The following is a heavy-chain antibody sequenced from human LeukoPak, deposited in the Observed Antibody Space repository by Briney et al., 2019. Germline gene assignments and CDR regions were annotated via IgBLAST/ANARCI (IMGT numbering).Heavy chain of an antibody. CDR2: IYYSGST. CDR3: ARGHRYCSSTSCYGYYFDY. V-gene: IGHV4-59*12. Sequence: SETLSLTCTVSGGSISSYYWSWIRQPPGKGLEWIGYIYYSGSTNYNPSLKSRVTISVDTSKNQFSLKLSSVTAADTAVYYCARGHRYCSSTSCYGYYFDYWGQGTLVTVSS. D-gene: IGHD2-2*01. CDR1: GGSISSYY. J-gene: IGHJ4*02.